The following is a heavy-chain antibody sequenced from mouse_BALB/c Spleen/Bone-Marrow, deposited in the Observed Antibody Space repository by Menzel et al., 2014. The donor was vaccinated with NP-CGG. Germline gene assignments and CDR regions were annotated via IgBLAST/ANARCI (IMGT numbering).Heavy chain of an antibody. V-gene: IGHV7-3*02. CDR1: GFTFTDYY. Sequence: EVKLMESGGGLVQPGGSLRLSCATSGFTFTDYYMSWVRQPPGKALEWLGFIRNKANGYTTEYSASVKGRFTISRDNSQSIFYLQMNTLRAEDSATYYCARDDYYAMDYWGQGTSVTVSS. J-gene: IGHJ4*01. CDR3: ARDDYYAMDY. CDR2: IRNKANGYTT.